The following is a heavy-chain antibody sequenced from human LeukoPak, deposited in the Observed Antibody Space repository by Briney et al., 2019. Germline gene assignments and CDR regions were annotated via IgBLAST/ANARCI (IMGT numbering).Heavy chain of an antibody. Sequence: PSETLSLTCTVSGGSISSSSYYWSWLRQPPGKGLEWIAYINNNGRTNYNPSLKSRATISGDTSKNRFSLRLTSVTPADTAVYYCAKGAGWYEYWGQGTLVTVSS. J-gene: IGHJ4*02. CDR3: AKGAGWYEY. D-gene: IGHD6-19*01. V-gene: IGHV4-61*01. CDR1: GGSISSSSYY. CDR2: INNNGRT.